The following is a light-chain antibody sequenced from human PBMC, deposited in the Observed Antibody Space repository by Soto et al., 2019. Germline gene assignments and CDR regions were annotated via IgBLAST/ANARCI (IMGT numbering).Light chain of an antibody. CDR3: QSCDGSLSAWV. Sequence: QSVLTQPPSVSGAPGQRVTMSCTGSSSNIGAGYDVHWFQHLPGTAPKLLIYGNINRLSGVPDRFSGSKSGTSASLAITGLQAEDEADYYCQSCDGSLSAWVFGGGTKLTVL. CDR2: GNI. V-gene: IGLV1-40*01. CDR1: SSNIGAGYD. J-gene: IGLJ3*02.